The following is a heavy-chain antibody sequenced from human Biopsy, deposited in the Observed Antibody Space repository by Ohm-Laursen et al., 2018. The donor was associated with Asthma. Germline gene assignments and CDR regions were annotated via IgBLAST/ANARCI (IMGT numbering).Heavy chain of an antibody. Sequence: SSLRLSCAASGFTFSSYGMHWVRQAPGKGLEWVAVISYDGSNKYYADSVKGRFTISRDNSKNTLYLQRNSLRAEDTAVYYCASQSSGPDFWSGYYYFDYWGQGTLVTVSS. V-gene: IGHV3-30*03. D-gene: IGHD3-3*01. CDR3: ASQSSGPDFWSGYYYFDY. CDR1: GFTFSSYG. J-gene: IGHJ4*02. CDR2: ISYDGSNK.